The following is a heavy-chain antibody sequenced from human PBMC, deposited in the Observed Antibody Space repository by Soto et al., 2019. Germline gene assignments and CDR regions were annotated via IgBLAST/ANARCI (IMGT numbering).Heavy chain of an antibody. J-gene: IGHJ6*03. CDR2: ISGSGGST. CDR3: AKGGYGWIYYMDV. D-gene: IGHD5-18*01. Sequence: PGGSLRLSCATSGFTFSSYAMTWVRQAPGKGLEWVSAISGSGGSTYYADSVKGRFTIARDNSKNTLYLQMNSLRAEDTAVYSGAKGGYGWIYYMDVWGKGTTVTVSS. CDR1: GFTFSSYA. V-gene: IGHV3-23*01.